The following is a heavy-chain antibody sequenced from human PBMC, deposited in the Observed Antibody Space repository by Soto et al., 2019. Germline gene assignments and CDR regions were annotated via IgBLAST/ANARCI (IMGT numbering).Heavy chain of an antibody. CDR1: GYSFTSYW. D-gene: IGHD2-21*02. J-gene: IGHJ6*02. CDR2: IDPSDSYT. CDR3: ARHSSPYCGGDCYSYYYYYGMDV. V-gene: IGHV5-10-1*01. Sequence: GESLKISCKGSGYSFTSYWISWVRQMPGKGLEWMGRIDPSDSYTNYSPSFQGHVTISADKSISTAYLQWSSLKASDTAMYYCARHSSPYCGGDCYSYYYYYGMDVWGQGTTVTVSS.